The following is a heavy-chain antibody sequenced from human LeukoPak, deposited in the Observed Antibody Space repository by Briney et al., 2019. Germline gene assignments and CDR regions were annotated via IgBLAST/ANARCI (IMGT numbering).Heavy chain of an antibody. Sequence: GGSLRLSCAASGFTFSGSAMHWVRQASGKGLEWVGRIRSKANSYATAYAASVKGRFTISRDDSKNTAYLQMNSLKTEDTAMYYCTSLRRTTVVNDYWGQGTLVTVSS. CDR2: IRSKANSYAT. D-gene: IGHD4-23*01. V-gene: IGHV3-73*01. CDR3: TSLRRTTVVNDY. CDR1: GFTFSGSA. J-gene: IGHJ4*02.